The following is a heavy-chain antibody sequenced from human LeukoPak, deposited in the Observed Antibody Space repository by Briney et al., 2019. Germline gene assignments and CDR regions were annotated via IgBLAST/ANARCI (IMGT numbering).Heavy chain of an antibody. CDR2: INYDGSNK. CDR3: GTSLEAAINT. Sequence: PGGSLRLSCEASGFTFSSYWMTWVRQAPGKGLEWLANINYDGSNKYYAASVKGRFTITRDNARNSLYLQMNSLRAEDTAVYFCGTSLEAAINTGGQGILVTVSS. D-gene: IGHD2-2*02. V-gene: IGHV3-7*01. J-gene: IGHJ4*02. CDR1: GFTFSSYW.